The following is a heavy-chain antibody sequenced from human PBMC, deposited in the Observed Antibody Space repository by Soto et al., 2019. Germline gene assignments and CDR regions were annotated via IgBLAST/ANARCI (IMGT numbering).Heavy chain of an antibody. V-gene: IGHV1-69*04. CDR2: IIPILGIA. D-gene: IGHD6-19*01. CDR3: ARELSDPSTRIAVAPGLWFDP. J-gene: IGHJ5*02. Sequence: GASVKVSCKASGGTFSSYTISWVRQAPGQGLERTGRIIPILGIANYAQKFQGRVTITADKSTSTAYMELSSLRSDDTAVYYCARELSDPSTRIAVAPGLWFDPWGQGTLVTVSS. CDR1: GGTFSSYT.